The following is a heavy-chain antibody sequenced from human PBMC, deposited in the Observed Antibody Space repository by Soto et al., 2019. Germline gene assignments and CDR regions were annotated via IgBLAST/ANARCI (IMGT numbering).Heavy chain of an antibody. J-gene: IGHJ4*02. CDR3: ARVTTTVTILDY. Sequence: PSETLSLTCTVSCGSISSGDYYWSWIRQPPGKGLEWIGYIYYSGSTYYSPSLKSRVTISVDTSKNQFSLKLSSVTAADTAVYYCARVTTTVTILDYWGQGTLVTVSS. CDR1: CGSISSGDYY. V-gene: IGHV4-30-4*01. CDR2: IYYSGST. D-gene: IGHD4-17*01.